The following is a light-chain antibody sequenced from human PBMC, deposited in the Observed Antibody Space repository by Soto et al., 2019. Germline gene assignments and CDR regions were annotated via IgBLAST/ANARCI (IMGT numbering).Light chain of an antibody. CDR1: QGISNY. V-gene: IGKV1-27*01. CDR2: AAS. CDR3: QKYNSATWT. J-gene: IGKJ3*01. Sequence: DIPMTQSPSSLSASVGDRVTITCRASQGISNYLAWYQQKPGKVPKLLIYAASTLQSGVPSRFSGSGSGTEFTLTISSLQPEDVATYYCQKYNSATWTFGPGTKVDIK.